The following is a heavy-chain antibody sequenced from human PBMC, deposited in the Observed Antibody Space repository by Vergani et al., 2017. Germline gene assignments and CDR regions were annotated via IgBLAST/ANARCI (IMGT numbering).Heavy chain of an antibody. Sequence: EVQLLESGGGLVQPGGSLRLSCAASGFTFSSYAMSWVRQAPGKGLEWVSAISGSGGSTYCADSVKGRFTISRDNSKNTLYLQMNSLRAEDTAVYYCAKDSGYSYGYPLDAFDIWGQGTMVTVSS. CDR3: AKDSGYSYGYPLDAFDI. CDR2: ISGSGGST. J-gene: IGHJ3*02. V-gene: IGHV3-23*01. CDR1: GFTFSSYA. D-gene: IGHD5-18*01.